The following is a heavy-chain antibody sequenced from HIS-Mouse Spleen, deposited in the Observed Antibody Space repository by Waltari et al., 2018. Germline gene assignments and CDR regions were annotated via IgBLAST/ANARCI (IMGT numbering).Heavy chain of an antibody. D-gene: IGHD6-13*01. V-gene: IGHV4-39*07. CDR3: AREIPYSSSWYDWYFDL. CDR1: GCPTSSSSSY. Sequence: QLQLQESGPGLVKPSETLSLTCTVSGCPTSSSSSYWGWIRQPPGKGLEWIGSIYYSGSTYYNPSLKSRVTISVDTSKNQFSLELSSVTAADTAVYYCAREIPYSSSWYDWYFDLWGRGTLVTVSS. J-gene: IGHJ2*01. CDR2: IYYSGST.